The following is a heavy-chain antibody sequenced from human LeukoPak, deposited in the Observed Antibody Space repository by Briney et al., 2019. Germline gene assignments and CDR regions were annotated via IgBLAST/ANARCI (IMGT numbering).Heavy chain of an antibody. V-gene: IGHV1-8*03. D-gene: IGHD2-2*01. Sequence: ASVKVSCKASGYTFTSYDINWVRQATGQGLEWMGWMNPNSGNTGYAQRFQGRVTITRNTSISTAYMELSSLRSEDTAVYYCVRERKGTCSSTSCSGWFDPWGQGTLVTVSS. CDR3: VRERKGTCSSTSCSGWFDP. CDR2: MNPNSGNT. CDR1: GYTFTSYD. J-gene: IGHJ5*02.